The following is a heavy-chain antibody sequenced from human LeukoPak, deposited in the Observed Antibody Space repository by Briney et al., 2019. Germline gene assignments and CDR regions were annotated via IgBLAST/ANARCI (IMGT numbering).Heavy chain of an antibody. J-gene: IGHJ3*02. CDR2: ITTTDTTK. D-gene: IGHD3-10*01. V-gene: IGHV3-48*03. Sequence: GGYLRLSCAASGFTFSSYEMNWVRQGPGKGLEWISYITTTDTTKYYTDSVKGRFTISRDNAKNSLYLQMHSLRAEDTAVYYCARGGFVFDIWGQGTVVTVSS. CDR1: GFTFSSYE. CDR3: ARGGFVFDI.